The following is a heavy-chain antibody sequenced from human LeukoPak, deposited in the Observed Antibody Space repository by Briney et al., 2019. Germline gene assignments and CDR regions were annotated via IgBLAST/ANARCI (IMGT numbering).Heavy chain of an antibody. V-gene: IGHV3-7*01. CDR1: GFTFSSYW. CDR3: ARVLTMVRGVIIHNWFDP. CDR2: IKQDGSEK. J-gene: IGHJ5*02. Sequence: RTGGSLRLSCAASGFTFSSYWMSWVRQAPGKGLEWVANIKQDGSEKYYVDSVKGRFTISRDNAKNSLYLQMNSLRAEDTAVYYCARVLTMVRGVIIHNWFDPWGQGTLVTVSS. D-gene: IGHD3-10*01.